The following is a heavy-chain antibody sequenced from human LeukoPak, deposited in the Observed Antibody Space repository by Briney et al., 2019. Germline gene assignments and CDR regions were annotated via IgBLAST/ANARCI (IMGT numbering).Heavy chain of an antibody. J-gene: IGHJ3*02. CDR1: GGSISSYY. V-gene: IGHV4-59*08. D-gene: IGHD3-10*01. CDR3: ARLPGIDAFDI. Sequence: SETLSLTCTVSGGSISSYYSSWIRQPPGKGLEWIGYIYYSGSTNYNPSLKSRVTISVDTSKNQFSLKLSSVTAADTAVYYCARLPGIDAFDIWGQGTMVTVSS. CDR2: IYYSGST.